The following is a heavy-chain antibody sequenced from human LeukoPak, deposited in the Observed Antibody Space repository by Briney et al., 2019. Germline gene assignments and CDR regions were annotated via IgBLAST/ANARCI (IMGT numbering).Heavy chain of an antibody. D-gene: IGHD4-23*01. J-gene: IGHJ4*02. V-gene: IGHV1-46*03. CDR1: GYTFTSYY. Sequence: ASVKVSCKASGYTFTSYYMHWVRQAPGQGLEWMGIINPSGGSTSYAQKLTGRVTITRDTSTSTVYMELSSLRSEDTAVYYCARASTVVTAFDYWGQGTLVTVSS. CDR2: INPSGGST. CDR3: ARASTVVTAFDY.